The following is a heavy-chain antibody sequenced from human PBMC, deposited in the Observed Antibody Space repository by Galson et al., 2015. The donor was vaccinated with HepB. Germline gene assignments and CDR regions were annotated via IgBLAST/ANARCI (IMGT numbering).Heavy chain of an antibody. CDR2: ISSSSSYI. D-gene: IGHD7-27*01. V-gene: IGHV3-21*01. J-gene: IGHJ3*02. CDR3: ARDFTELTGDLEAFDI. Sequence: SLRLSCAASRFTFSNYSMNWVRQAPGKGLEWVSSISSSSSYIYYADSVKGRFTISRDNAKNSLYLQMNSLRAEDTAMYYCARDFTELTGDLEAFDIWGQGTMVTVSS. CDR1: RFTFSNYS.